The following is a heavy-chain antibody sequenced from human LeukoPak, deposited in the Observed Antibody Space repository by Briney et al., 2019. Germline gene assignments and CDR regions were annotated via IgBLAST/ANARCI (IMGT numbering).Heavy chain of an antibody. Sequence: GGSLRLSCAASGFTVSSNYMSWVRQAPGKGLEWVSVIYSGGTTYYADSVKGRFTISRDNSKNTLYLQMNSLRAEDTAVYYCASISTVHAFDIWGQGTMGTVSS. CDR3: ASISTVHAFDI. D-gene: IGHD4-17*01. CDR1: GFTVSSNY. CDR2: IYSGGTT. J-gene: IGHJ3*02. V-gene: IGHV3-53*01.